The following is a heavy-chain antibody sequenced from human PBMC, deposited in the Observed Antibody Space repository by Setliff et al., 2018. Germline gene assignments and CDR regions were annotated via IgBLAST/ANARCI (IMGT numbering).Heavy chain of an antibody. V-gene: IGHV3-11*03. CDR1: GFTFSDYY. J-gene: IGHJ4*02. CDR2: IRSSNSYT. Sequence: GGSLRLSCVVSGFTFSDYYMSWIRQAPGKGLEWVSYIRSSNSYTFYTDSVKGRFTIFRDGSKNTLFLHMTSLRAEDTAVYYCAKPQVELRWGFESWGQGTLVTVS. CDR3: AKPQVELRWGFES. D-gene: IGHD1-7*01.